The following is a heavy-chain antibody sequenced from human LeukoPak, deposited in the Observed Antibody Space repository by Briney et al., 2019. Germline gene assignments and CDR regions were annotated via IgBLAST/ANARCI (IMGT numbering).Heavy chain of an antibody. CDR1: GGSIKTYY. J-gene: IGHJ4*02. Sequence: SETLSLTCSVSGGSIKTYYWTWIRQPPGKGLEWIGYIHYSGSTDSNPSLMGRVTISLDTSKSQFSLELRSVTAADTAVYYCVRDRSEFDSWGQGTVVTVSS. CDR2: IHYSGST. CDR3: VRDRSEFDS. V-gene: IGHV4-59*01.